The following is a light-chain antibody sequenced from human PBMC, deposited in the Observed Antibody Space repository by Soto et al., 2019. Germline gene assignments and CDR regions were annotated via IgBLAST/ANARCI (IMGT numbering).Light chain of an antibody. CDR2: GAS. J-gene: IGKJ2*01. CDR3: QQYNNWPLYT. Sequence: EIVMTQSPATLSVSPGERATLSCRASQSVSSNLAWYQQKPGQAPRLLIYGASTRATGIPARFSGSGSGTEFTLTIGRLQSEDFAVYYCQQYNNWPLYTFVQGIKLEIK. CDR1: QSVSSN. V-gene: IGKV3-15*01.